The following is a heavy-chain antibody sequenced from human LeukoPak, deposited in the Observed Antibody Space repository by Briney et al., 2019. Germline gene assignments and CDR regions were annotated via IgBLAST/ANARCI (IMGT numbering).Heavy chain of an antibody. CDR2: ISYDGRNK. CDR3: AKGPLRGTAAAIDY. Sequence: GGSLRLSCAASGFTLNNYGMHWVRQAPGKGLEWVAVISYDGRNKHYPDSVKGRFTISRDITTDTLWLQMDSLRTEDTAVYYCAKGPLRGTAAAIDYWGQGTLVTVSS. CDR1: GFTLNNYG. J-gene: IGHJ4*02. D-gene: IGHD2-2*01. V-gene: IGHV3-30*18.